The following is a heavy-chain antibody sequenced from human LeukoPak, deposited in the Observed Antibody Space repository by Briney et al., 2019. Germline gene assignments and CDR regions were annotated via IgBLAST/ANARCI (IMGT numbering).Heavy chain of an antibody. V-gene: IGHV3-7*01. CDR2: IKQDGSEK. Sequence: PGGSLRLSCAASGFTLSSYWMSWVRQAPGKGLEWVANIKQDGSEKYYVDSVKGRFTISRDNAKNSLYLQMNSLRAEDTAVYYCARDSGSSGYYLSRGRYYYYMDVWGKGTTVTISS. CDR3: ARDSGSSGYYLSRGRYYYYMDV. J-gene: IGHJ6*03. CDR1: GFTLSSYW. D-gene: IGHD3-22*01.